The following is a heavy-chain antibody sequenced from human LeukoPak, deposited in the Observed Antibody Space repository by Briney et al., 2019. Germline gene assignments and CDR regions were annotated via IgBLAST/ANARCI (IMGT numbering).Heavy chain of an antibody. CDR3: ARLDTAFDY. CDR1: GGSISGYY. J-gene: IGHJ4*02. CDR2: IFSSGST. D-gene: IGHD5-18*01. Sequence: ASETLSLTCTVSGGSISGYYWSWIRQPPGKGLEWIGDIFSSGSTKDNPSLKSRVTISVDTSKNQFSLKLSSVTAADTAVYYCARLDTAFDYWGQGTLVTVSS. V-gene: IGHV4-4*08.